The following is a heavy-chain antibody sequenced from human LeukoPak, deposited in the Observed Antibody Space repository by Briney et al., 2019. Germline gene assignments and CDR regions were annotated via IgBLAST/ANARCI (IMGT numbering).Heavy chain of an antibody. D-gene: IGHD4-17*01. V-gene: IGHV3-23*01. Sequence: PGGSLRLSCAASEFTFSGYGMSWVRQAPGKGLEWVSSISGSGGSTQYADSVQGRFAISRDNSKNTLYLQMNSLRVEDTAVYFCARDPNGDYIGTFDVWGRGTMVSVSS. J-gene: IGHJ3*01. CDR3: ARDPNGDYIGTFDV. CDR2: ISGSGGST. CDR1: EFTFSGYG.